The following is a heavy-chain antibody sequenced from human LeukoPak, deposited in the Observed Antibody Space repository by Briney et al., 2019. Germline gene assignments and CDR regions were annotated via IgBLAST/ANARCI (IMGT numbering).Heavy chain of an antibody. D-gene: IGHD5-24*01. J-gene: IGHJ3*02. CDR1: GGTFSSYA. V-gene: IGHV1-69*04. CDR3: ARPGGEWLPNWGAFDI. Sequence: SVKVSCKASGGTFSSYAISWVRQAPGQGLEWMGRIIPILGIANYAQKFQGRVTITADKSTSTAYMELSSLRSEDTAVYYCARPGGEWLPNWGAFDIWGQGTMVTVSS. CDR2: IIPILGIA.